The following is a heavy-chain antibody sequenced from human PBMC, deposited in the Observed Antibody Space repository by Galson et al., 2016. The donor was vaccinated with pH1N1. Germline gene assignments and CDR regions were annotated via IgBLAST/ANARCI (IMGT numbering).Heavy chain of an antibody. CDR3: ARDLVGSDRYYHYGMDV. D-gene: IGHD2-15*01. Sequence: ETLSLTCAVYGGSFSGYYWSWIRQPPGKGLEWIGDIDHSGSTDYNPSLKSRITISLDPARSHFSLNLTSVTAADTAIYYCARDLVGSDRYYHYGMDVWGQGTTVTVSS. V-gene: IGHV4-34*01. CDR1: GGSFSGYY. CDR2: IDHSGST. J-gene: IGHJ6*02.